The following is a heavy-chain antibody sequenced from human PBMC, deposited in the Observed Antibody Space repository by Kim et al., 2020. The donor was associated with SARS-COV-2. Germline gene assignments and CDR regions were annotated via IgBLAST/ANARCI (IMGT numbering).Heavy chain of an antibody. D-gene: IGHD3-22*01. CDR3: ARADDSGTYRAKYFAH. CDR1: GFTFSQYS. CDR2: VSSSSSI. Sequence: GGSLRLSCAASGFTFSQYSMNWVRQAPGKGLEWVAFVSSSSSIFYVDSVKGRFTISRDNAKNSLYLQMNNLRDEDTGVYFCARADDSGTYRAKYFAHWG. J-gene: IGHJ1*01. V-gene: IGHV3-21*01.